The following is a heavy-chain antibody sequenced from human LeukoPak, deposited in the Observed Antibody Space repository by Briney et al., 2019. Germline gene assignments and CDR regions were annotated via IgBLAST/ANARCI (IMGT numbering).Heavy chain of an antibody. J-gene: IGHJ4*02. D-gene: IGHD3-10*01. CDR2: IDPNDGST. Sequence: ASVKISCKASGYTFTSYYVYWVRQAPGQGLEWMGTIDPNDGSTTHAQKFQGRVTVTRDTSSSTVYLELNSLRFEDTAVYYRARDGGDNHYGSGTFYNVPNYWGQGTLVTVFS. V-gene: IGHV1-46*01. CDR1: GYTFTSYY. CDR3: ARDGGDNHYGSGTFYNVPNY.